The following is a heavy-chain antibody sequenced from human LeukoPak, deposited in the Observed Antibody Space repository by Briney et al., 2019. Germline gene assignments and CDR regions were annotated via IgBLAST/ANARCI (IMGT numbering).Heavy chain of an antibody. J-gene: IGHJ6*02. CDR3: ARIRITIFGVALYGMDV. Sequence: SETLSLTCAVYGGSFSGYYWSWIRQHPGKGLEWIGYIYYSGGTNYNPSLKSRVTISVDTSKNQFSLKLSSVTAADTAVYYCARIRITIFGVALYGMDVWGQGTTVTVSS. CDR2: IYYSGGT. V-gene: IGHV4-34*01. D-gene: IGHD3-3*01. CDR1: GGSFSGYY.